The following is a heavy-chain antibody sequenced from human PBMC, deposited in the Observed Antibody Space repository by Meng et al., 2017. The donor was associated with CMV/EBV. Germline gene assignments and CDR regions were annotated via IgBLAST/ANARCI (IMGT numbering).Heavy chain of an antibody. CDR3: ARGPAFSYDFWSGYYPGDYYYGMDV. D-gene: IGHD3-3*01. J-gene: IGHJ6*02. CDR2: INPNSGGT. V-gene: IGHV1-2*02. CDR1: GYTFTGYY. Sequence: ASVKVSCKASGYTFTGYYMHWVRQAPGQGLEWMGWINPNSGGTNYAQKFQGRVTMTRDTSISTAYMELSRLRSDDTAVYYCARGPAFSYDFWSGYYPGDYYYGMDVRGQGTTVTVSS.